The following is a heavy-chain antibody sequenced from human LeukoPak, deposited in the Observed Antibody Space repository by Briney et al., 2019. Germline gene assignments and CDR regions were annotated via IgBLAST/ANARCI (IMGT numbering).Heavy chain of an antibody. CDR1: GGSFSGYY. J-gene: IGHJ6*03. CDR2: INHSGST. D-gene: IGHD1-14*01. Sequence: SETLSLTCAVYGGSFSGYYWSWIRQPPGEGLEWIGEINHSGSTNYNPSLKSRVTISVDTSKNQFSLKLSSVTAADTAVYYCARVGPWVNPDYYYYYMDAWGKGTTVTVSS. CDR3: ARVGPWVNPDYYYYYMDA. V-gene: IGHV4-34*01.